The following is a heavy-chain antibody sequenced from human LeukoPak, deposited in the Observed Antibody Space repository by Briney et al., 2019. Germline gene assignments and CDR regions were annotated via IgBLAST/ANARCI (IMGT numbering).Heavy chain of an antibody. CDR1: GGSFSGYY. CDR3: ARQFGITMIVVVITHFDY. J-gene: IGHJ4*02. D-gene: IGHD3-22*01. Sequence: KPSETLSLTCAVYGGSFSGYYWSWIRQPPGKGLEWIGEINHSGSTNYNPSLKSRVTISVDTSKNQFSLKLSSVTAADTAVYYCARQFGITMIVVVITHFDYWGQGTLVTVSS. V-gene: IGHV4-34*01. CDR2: INHSGST.